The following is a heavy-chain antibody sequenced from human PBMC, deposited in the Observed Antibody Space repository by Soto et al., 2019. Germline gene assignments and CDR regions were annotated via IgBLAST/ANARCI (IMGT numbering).Heavy chain of an antibody. V-gene: IGHV3-30-3*01. D-gene: IGHD6-13*01. Sequence: GGSLRLSCAASGFSLDIFSMHWVRQAPGKGLEWVAVISYDGAKTHYADSVNARFTISRDNSKNTLYLQMNSLRTEDTAVYYCARDPRSNSWFMNLDYWGQGTLVTVSS. CDR2: ISYDGAKT. J-gene: IGHJ4*02. CDR3: ARDPRSNSWFMNLDY. CDR1: GFSLDIFS.